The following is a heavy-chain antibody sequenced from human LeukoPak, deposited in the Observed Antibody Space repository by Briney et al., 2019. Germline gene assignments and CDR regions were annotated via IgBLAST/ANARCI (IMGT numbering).Heavy chain of an antibody. D-gene: IGHD2-15*01. Sequence: PSETLSLTCTVSGGSISSYYWSWIRQPPGKGLEWIGYICYSGSTNYNPSLKSRVTISVDTSKNQFSLKLSSVTAADTAVYYCARGGEEYCSGGSCYSPWFDPWGQGTLVTVSS. V-gene: IGHV4-59*01. CDR1: GGSISSYY. CDR2: ICYSGST. J-gene: IGHJ5*02. CDR3: ARGGEEYCSGGSCYSPWFDP.